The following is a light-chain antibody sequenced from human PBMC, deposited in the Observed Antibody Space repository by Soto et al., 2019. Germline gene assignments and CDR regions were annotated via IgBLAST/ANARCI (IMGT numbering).Light chain of an antibody. CDR3: SSYAGSNTDYV. J-gene: IGLJ1*01. CDR1: SSDVVGYKY. Sequence: QSALTQPPSASGSPGQSVTISCTGTSSDVVGYKYVSWYQQHPGKVPKLMIYEVSQRPSGVPDRFSGSKSSNTAALTVSGLQAEDEADYYCSSYAGSNTDYVFGTGTKLTVL. V-gene: IGLV2-8*01. CDR2: EVS.